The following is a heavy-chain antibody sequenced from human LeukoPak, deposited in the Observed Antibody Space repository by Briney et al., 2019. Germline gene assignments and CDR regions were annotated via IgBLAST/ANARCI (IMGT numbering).Heavy chain of an antibody. Sequence: ASVKVSCKASGYTFTSYDINWVRQATGQGLEWMGWMNPNSGNTGYAQKFQGRVTMTRNTSISTAYMELSSLRSEDTAVHYCARGEYSSSWYGYYYYGMDVWGQGTTVTVSS. V-gene: IGHV1-8*01. CDR3: ARGEYSSSWYGYYYYGMDV. CDR1: GYTFTSYD. J-gene: IGHJ6*02. CDR2: MNPNSGNT. D-gene: IGHD6-13*01.